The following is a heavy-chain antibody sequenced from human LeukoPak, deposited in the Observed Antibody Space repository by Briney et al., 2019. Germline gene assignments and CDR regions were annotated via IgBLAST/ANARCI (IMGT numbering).Heavy chain of an antibody. Sequence: GAAVNVSRMASLYTFTSYGISWVRQAPGQGLEWVGWISAYNGNTNYEQKLQGRVTMTTDTSTSTAYKELMSLRSDDAAVYYCARQGGSSSAARFDPWGQGTLVTVSS. CDR1: LYTFTSYG. V-gene: IGHV1-18*01. CDR2: ISAYNGNT. J-gene: IGHJ5*02. D-gene: IGHD2-15*01. CDR3: ARQGGSSSAARFDP.